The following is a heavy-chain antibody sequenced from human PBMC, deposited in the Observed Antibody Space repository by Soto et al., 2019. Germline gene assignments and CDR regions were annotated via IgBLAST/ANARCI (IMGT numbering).Heavy chain of an antibody. J-gene: IGHJ4*02. V-gene: IGHV4-59*01. CDR1: GGSISSNY. D-gene: IGHD5-12*01. CDR2: IYYSGTT. CDR3: GRVSSMATIGF. Sequence: LSLTCTVSGGSISSNYWSWIRQPPGKGLEWIGYIYYSGTTIYNPSLKSRVTISVDTSKNQFSLKLGSVTAADTAVYYCGRVSSMATIGFWGQGTLVTVSS.